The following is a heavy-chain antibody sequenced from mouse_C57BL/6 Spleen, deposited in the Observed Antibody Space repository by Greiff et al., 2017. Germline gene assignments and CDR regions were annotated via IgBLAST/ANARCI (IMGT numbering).Heavy chain of an antibody. CDR2: IDPSDSYT. J-gene: IGHJ3*01. Sequence: QVQLQQSGAELVKPGASVKLSCKASGYTFTSYWMQWVKQRPGQGLEWIGEIDPSDSYTNYNQKFKGKATLTVDTSYSTAYMQLSSLTSEDSAVYYCARDSSSYWGQGTLVTVSA. CDR3: ARDSSSY. CDR1: GYTFTSYW. D-gene: IGHD1-1*01. V-gene: IGHV1-50*01.